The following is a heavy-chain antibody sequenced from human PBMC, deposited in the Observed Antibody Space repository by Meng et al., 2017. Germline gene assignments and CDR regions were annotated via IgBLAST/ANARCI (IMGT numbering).Heavy chain of an antibody. V-gene: IGHV7-4-1*01. CDR3: ARDAGITMVRGVIIGY. Sequence: PRAPGTVSGNALGYTFTSHASNWGRQGQGQGIEWMGWINTNTWNPTDAHGFTGRFVFPLDTSVSTAYLQIRSLKADANAVDYCARDAGITMVRGVIIGYWGQGTLVTVSS. D-gene: IGHD3-10*01. J-gene: IGHJ4*02. CDR1: GYTFTSHA. CDR2: INTNTWNP.